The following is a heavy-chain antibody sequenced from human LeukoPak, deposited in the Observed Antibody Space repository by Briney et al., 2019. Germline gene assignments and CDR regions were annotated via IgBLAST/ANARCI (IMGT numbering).Heavy chain of an antibody. CDR2: INHSGSN. V-gene: IGHV4-34*01. CDR1: GGSISSYY. J-gene: IGHJ5*02. CDR3: AREGSGSYYNWFDP. Sequence: PSGTLSLTCTVSGGSISSYYWSWIRQPPGKGLEWMGEINHSGSNNYNPSLKSRVTISVDTSKNQFPLKLSSVTAADTAVYYCAREGSGSYYNWFDPWGQGTLVTVSS. D-gene: IGHD3-10*01.